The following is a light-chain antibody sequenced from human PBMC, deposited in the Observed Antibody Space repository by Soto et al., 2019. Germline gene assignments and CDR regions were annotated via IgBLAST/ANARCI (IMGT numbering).Light chain of an antibody. CDR2: DAS. V-gene: IGKV1-5*01. CDR1: QSISSW. J-gene: IGKJ1*01. CDR3: QQYNSYSPKT. Sequence: DIQMTQSPSTLSASVGDRVTITCRASQSISSWLAWYQQKPGKAPKLLIYDASSLESGVPSRFSGSGSGTEFTLTISSLQPDDFATSYCQQYNSYSPKTFGQGTKV.